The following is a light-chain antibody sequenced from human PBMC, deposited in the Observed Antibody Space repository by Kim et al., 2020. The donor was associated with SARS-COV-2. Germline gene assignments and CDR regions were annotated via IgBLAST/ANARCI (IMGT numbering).Light chain of an antibody. J-gene: IGLJ2*01. V-gene: IGLV3-1*01. CDR3: QTWDSSTAV. CDR2: QDI. CDR1: KLGDKY. Sequence: SYELTQPPSVSVSPGQTASITCSGDKLGDKYVCWFQQKSGQSPVLVIYQDIKRPSGIPERFSGSNSGNTATLTISGTQAMDEADYYCQTWDSSTAVFGGGTKLTVL.